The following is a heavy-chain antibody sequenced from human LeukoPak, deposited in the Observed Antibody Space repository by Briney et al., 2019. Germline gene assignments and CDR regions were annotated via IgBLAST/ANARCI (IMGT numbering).Heavy chain of an antibody. J-gene: IGHJ3*02. V-gene: IGHV1-18*01. D-gene: IGHD2-2*01. Sequence: ASVEVSCKASGYTFTSYGISWVRQAPGQGLEWMGWISAYNGNTNYAQKLQGRVTMTTDTSTSTAYMELRSLRSDDTAVYYCARLVVPAAKNDAFDIWGQGTMVTVSS. CDR2: ISAYNGNT. CDR1: GYTFTSYG. CDR3: ARLVVPAAKNDAFDI.